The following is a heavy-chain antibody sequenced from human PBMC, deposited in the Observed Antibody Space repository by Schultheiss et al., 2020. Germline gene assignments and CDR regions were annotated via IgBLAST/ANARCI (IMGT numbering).Heavy chain of an antibody. J-gene: IGHJ6*02. CDR2: INHSGST. Sequence: SETLSLTCTVSGGSISSGSYYCSWIRQPPGKGLEWIGEINHSGSTNYNPSLKSRVTISVDTSKNQFSLKLSSVTAEDTAVYYCARDLRSPIVVVPAAPYYYYYGMDVWGQGTTVTVSS. CDR3: ARDLRSPIVVVPAAPYYYYYGMDV. CDR1: GGSISSGSYY. D-gene: IGHD2-2*01. V-gene: IGHV4-39*07.